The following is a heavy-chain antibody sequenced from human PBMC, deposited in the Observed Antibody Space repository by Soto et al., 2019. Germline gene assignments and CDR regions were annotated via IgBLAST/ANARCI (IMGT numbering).Heavy chain of an antibody. CDR3: VKWDGFGEY. CDR2: ISSGCDST. V-gene: IGHV3-23*01. CDR1: RYPFTGNT. Sequence: GGSLRLSCAASRYPFTGNTMTWVRQAPGRWLEWVAGISSGCDSTWQADSVKDRFTTSRDNSKKTMYLQTKSLRVEDTAVYYCVKWDGFGEYWGQGS. D-gene: IGHD3-10*01. J-gene: IGHJ4*02.